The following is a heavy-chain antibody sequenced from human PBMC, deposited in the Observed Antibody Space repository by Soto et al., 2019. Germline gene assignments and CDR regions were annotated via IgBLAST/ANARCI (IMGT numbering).Heavy chain of an antibody. D-gene: IGHD6-19*01. CDR1: GYTLTGYA. V-gene: IGHV1-3*05. J-gene: IGHJ4*02. CDR3: ARAVAVPAVFDY. Sequence: QVQLVQTGAEEKKPGASVKVSCKASGYTLTGYAMHWVRQAPGQRLEWMGGINAGNGNTKYSQKFQGRVTITRDTSASTAYMELSSLRSEDTAVYYCARAVAVPAVFDYWGQGTLVTFSS. CDR2: INAGNGNT.